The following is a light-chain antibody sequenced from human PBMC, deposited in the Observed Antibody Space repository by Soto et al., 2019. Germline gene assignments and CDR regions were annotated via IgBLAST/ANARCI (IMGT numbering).Light chain of an antibody. CDR3: QQYGVSPT. J-gene: IGKJ4*01. Sequence: EIVMTQSPGTLSLSPGERATLSCRASQSISSNFLAWYQHKPGQAPRLLIYGESSRATGIPDRFSGSAYGTDFTLTISRLEPEDFAVYYCQQYGVSPTLGGGTKGDIK. CDR1: QSISSNF. CDR2: GES. V-gene: IGKV3-20*01.